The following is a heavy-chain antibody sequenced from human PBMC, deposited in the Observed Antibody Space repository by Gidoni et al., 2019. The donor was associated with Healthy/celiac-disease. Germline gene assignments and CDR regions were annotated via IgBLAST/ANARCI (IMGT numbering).Heavy chain of an antibody. J-gene: IGHJ4*02. V-gene: IGHV4-4*07. D-gene: IGHD3-9*01. Sequence: QVQLQESGTGLVKPSETLSLTCTVSGGSISSYYWSWIRQPAGKGLEWIGRIYTSGSTNYNPSLKSRVTMSVDTSKNQFSLKLSSVTAADTAVYYCAREEGYYDILTGYLPYFNYYFDYWGQGTLVTVSS. CDR1: GGSISSYY. CDR2: IYTSGST. CDR3: AREEGYYDILTGYLPYFNYYFDY.